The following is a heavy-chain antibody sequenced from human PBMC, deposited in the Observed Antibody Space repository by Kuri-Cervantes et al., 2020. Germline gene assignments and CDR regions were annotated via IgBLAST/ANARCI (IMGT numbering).Heavy chain of an antibody. D-gene: IGHD3-10*01. CDR1: GFTFDDYA. CDR2: ISWNSGSI. V-gene: IGHV3-9*01. J-gene: IGHJ5*02. Sequence: SLKISCAASGFTFDDYAMHWVRQAPGKGLEWVSGISWNSGSIGYADSVKGRFTISRDNAKNSLYLQMNSLRAEDTAVYYCARGALWFGENWFDPWGQGTLVTVSS. CDR3: ARGALWFGENWFDP.